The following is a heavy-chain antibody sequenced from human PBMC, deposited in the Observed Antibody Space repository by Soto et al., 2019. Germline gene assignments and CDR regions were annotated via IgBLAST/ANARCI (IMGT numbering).Heavy chain of an antibody. D-gene: IGHD4-17*01. V-gene: IGHV3-33*01. J-gene: IGHJ4*02. CDR3: ARGDDYADYGVGY. CDR1: GFTFSSFG. CDR2: IWYDGSDK. Sequence: QVQLVESGGGVVQPGRSLRLSCAASGFTFSSFGIHWVRQAPGKGMEWVTVIWYDGSDKYYGDSVKGRFTISRDNSKNTVFLQMNSLRADYTGVYFCARGDDYADYGVGYWGQGTLVTVSS.